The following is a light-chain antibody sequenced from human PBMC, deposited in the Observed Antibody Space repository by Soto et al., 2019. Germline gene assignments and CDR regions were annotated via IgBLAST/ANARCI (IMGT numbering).Light chain of an antibody. CDR2: DAY. CDR1: QSFRGL. CDR3: QQRHMWPIT. Sequence: EGVLAQSPVTLSLSPRERATLSYRASQSFRGLLAWYQQKPGQAPRLLIYDAYNRATGIPPRFSGSGSGTDFTLTISSLEPEDSAVYYCQQRHMWPITFGQGTRLEIK. J-gene: IGKJ5*01. V-gene: IGKV3-11*01.